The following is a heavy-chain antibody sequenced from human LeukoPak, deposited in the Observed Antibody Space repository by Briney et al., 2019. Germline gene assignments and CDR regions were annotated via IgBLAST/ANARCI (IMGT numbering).Heavy chain of an antibody. J-gene: IGHJ4*02. CDR1: GGSISSITSLTYY. CDR2: VHYSGST. V-gene: IGHV4-39*02. D-gene: IGHD2-8*02. Sequence: SETLSLTCIVSGGSISSITSLTYYWNWIRQSPGTGLEWIGSVHYSGSTYYNPSLKSRVTISVDTSKKHFSLKLTSVTAADTAVYFCAQTLEVSTITVHYWGQGTLVTVSS. CDR3: AQTLEVSTITVHY.